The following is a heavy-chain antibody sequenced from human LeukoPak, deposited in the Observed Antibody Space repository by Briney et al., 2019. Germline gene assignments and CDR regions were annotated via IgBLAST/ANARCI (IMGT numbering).Heavy chain of an antibody. D-gene: IGHD6-6*01. Sequence: GGSLRLSCAASGFTFSRYAMAWVRQAPGRGLEWVSVITGSGESTYYADFVRGQFTISRDNSKNTLYLQMNSLRAEDTAMYYCARSPLGQLDYWGQGTLVTVSS. J-gene: IGHJ4*02. CDR2: ITGSGEST. CDR3: ARSPLGQLDY. CDR1: GFTFSRYA. V-gene: IGHV3-23*01.